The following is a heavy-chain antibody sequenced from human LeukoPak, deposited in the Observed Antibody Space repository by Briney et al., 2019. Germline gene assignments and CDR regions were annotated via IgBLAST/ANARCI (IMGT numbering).Heavy chain of an antibody. Sequence: GASVKVSCKASGYTFTGYYMHWVRQVPGQGLEWMGWINPNSGGTNYAQKFQGRVTMTRDTSISTAYMELSSLRSDDTAVYYCASALGYCTNGVCPGAALDYWGQGTLVTVSS. D-gene: IGHD2-8*01. J-gene: IGHJ4*02. CDR2: INPNSGGT. CDR3: ASALGYCTNGVCPGAALDY. CDR1: GYTFTGYY. V-gene: IGHV1-2*02.